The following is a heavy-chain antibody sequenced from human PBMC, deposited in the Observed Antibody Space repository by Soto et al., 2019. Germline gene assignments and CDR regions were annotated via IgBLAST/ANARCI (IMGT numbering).Heavy chain of an antibody. D-gene: IGHD4-17*01. Sequence: GRSRRLSVGASGFAFSSNDMSGFGKATGKGLDWVSVFYPAGVAYYADSVKSRFTTSRDHSKNTLYLQTTSLGAENTAVYYCARVRDYPYFFDYWGRGTLVTVSS. CDR1: GFAFSSND. J-gene: IGHJ4*02. V-gene: IGHV3-53*01. CDR2: FYPAGVA. CDR3: ARVRDYPYFFDY.